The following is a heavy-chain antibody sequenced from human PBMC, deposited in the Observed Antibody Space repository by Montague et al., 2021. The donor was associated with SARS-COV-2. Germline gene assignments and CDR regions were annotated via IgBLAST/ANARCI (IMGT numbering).Heavy chain of an antibody. V-gene: IGHV4-39*01. D-gene: IGHD2-15*01. CDR2: IYYTGST. Sequence: SETLSLTCTVSGGSISSAVHFWGWIRQPPGKGLEWIGRIYYTGSTFYTPSLKSRVTISVDTSTNEFSLKLISVTATDTAVYYCARIEGGSVYSDLWGRGTLVTVSS. J-gene: IGHJ2*01. CDR1: GGSISSAVHF. CDR3: ARIEGGSVYSDL.